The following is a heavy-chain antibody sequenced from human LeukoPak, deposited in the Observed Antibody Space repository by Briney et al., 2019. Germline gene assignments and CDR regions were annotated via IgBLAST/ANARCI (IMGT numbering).Heavy chain of an antibody. J-gene: IGHJ4*02. Sequence: PGGSLRLSCAASGLTLSSYGMHWVRQAPGKGLEWVAFIRYDGSNKYYADSVKGQFTISRDNSKNTLYLQMNSLRAEDTAVYYCAKDTAMVRGVMIDYWGQGTLVTVSS. CDR3: AKDTAMVRGVMIDY. V-gene: IGHV3-30*02. CDR1: GLTLSSYG. D-gene: IGHD3-10*01. CDR2: IRYDGSNK.